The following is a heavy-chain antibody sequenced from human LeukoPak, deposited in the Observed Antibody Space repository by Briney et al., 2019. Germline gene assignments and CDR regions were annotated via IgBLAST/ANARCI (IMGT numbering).Heavy chain of an antibody. D-gene: IGHD2-15*01. Sequence: SQTLSLSCTVSGGSILSACYYWSWIRQHPGKGLEWIGYIYNSGSTYYNPSLQSRVTISLDTSKNQFSLKLSSVTAADTGVYYCARVECSCGSSYSVDCWAQGTLVTVSS. V-gene: IGHV4-31*03. CDR3: ARVECSCGSSYSVDC. CDR1: GGSILSACYY. J-gene: IGHJ4*02. CDR2: IYNSGST.